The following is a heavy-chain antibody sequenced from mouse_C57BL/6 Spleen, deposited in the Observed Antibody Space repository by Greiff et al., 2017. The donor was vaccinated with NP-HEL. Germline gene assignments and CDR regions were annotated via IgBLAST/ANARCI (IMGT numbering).Heavy chain of an antibody. CDR1: GYTFTDYE. CDR2: IDPETGGT. V-gene: IGHV1-15*01. J-gene: IGHJ3*01. Sequence: VKLMESGAELVRPGASVTLSCKASGYTFTDYEMHWVKQTPVHGLEWIGAIDPETGGTAYNQKFKGKAILTADKSSSTAYMELRSLTSEDSAVYYCTKGVPFAYWGQGTLVTVSA. CDR3: TKGVPFAY.